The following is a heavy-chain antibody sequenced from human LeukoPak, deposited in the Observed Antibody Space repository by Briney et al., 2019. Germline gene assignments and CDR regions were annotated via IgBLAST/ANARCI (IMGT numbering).Heavy chain of an antibody. V-gene: IGHV3-21*01. Sequence: GGSLRLSCAASGFTVSSNYMSWVRQAPGKGLEWVSSISSSSSYIYYADSVKGRFTISRDNAKNSLYLQMNSLRAEDTAVYYCARDSPILGGKGSNDYWGQGTLVTVSS. J-gene: IGHJ4*02. CDR2: ISSSSSYI. D-gene: IGHD3-10*01. CDR1: GFTVSSNY. CDR3: ARDSPILGGKGSNDY.